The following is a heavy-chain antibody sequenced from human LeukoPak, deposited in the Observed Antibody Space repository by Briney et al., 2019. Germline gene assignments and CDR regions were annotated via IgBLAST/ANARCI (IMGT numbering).Heavy chain of an antibody. D-gene: IGHD3-10*01. Sequence: PSETLSLTCTVSGGSISSYYWSWIRQPPGKGLEWIGYIYYSGSTNYNPSLKSRVTISVDTSKNQFSLKLSSVTAADTAVYYCARDGYYGSGSNFFDYWGQGTLVTVSS. CDR2: IYYSGST. V-gene: IGHV4-59*01. CDR3: ARDGYYGSGSNFFDY. J-gene: IGHJ4*02. CDR1: GGSISSYY.